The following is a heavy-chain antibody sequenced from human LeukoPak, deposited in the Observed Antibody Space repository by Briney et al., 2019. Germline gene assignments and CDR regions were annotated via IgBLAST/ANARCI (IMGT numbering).Heavy chain of an antibody. CDR1: GHTFISNG. D-gene: IGHD1-14*01. V-gene: IGHV1-18*01. CDR3: ARGRAEAGPGDAFDI. CDR2: ISAYKGNT. Sequence: ASVKVSCKASGHTFISNGISWVRQAPGQGLEWMGWISAYKGNTNYAQKFQGRVTMTSDTSTSTAYMELRSLRSDDTAVYYCARGRAEAGPGDAFDIWGQGTMVTVSS. J-gene: IGHJ3*02.